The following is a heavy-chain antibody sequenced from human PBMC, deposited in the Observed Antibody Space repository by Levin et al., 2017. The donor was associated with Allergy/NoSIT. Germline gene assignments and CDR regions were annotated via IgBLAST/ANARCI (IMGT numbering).Heavy chain of an antibody. CDR3: ARMSDCSGGSCYSLEAFDI. CDR1: GFSLSNARMG. CDR2: IFSNDEK. J-gene: IGHJ3*02. V-gene: IGHV2-26*01. D-gene: IGHD2-15*01. Sequence: SGPTLVKPTETLTLTCTVSGFSLSNARMGVSWIRQPPGKALEWLAHIFSNDEKSYSTSLKSRLTISKDTSKSQVVLTMTNMDPVDTATYYCARMSDCSGGSCYSLEAFDIWGQGTMVTVSS.